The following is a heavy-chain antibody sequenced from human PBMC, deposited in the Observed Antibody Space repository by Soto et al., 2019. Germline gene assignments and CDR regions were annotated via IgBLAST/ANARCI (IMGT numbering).Heavy chain of an antibody. CDR1: GGSFSGYY. V-gene: IGHV4-34*01. Sequence: QVQLQQWGAGLLKPSETLSLTCAVYGGSFSGYYWSWIRQPPGKGLEWIGEINHSGSTNYNPSLKSRVTISVDTSKHQFSLKLSSVTAADTAVYYCARGYPSYDYVWGSYRYRHYCDYWGQGTLVTVSS. J-gene: IGHJ4*02. CDR2: INHSGST. D-gene: IGHD3-16*02. CDR3: ARGYPSYDYVWGSYRYRHYCDY.